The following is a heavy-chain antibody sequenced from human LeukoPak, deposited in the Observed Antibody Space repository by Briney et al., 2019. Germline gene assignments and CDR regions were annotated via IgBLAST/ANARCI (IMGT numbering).Heavy chain of an antibody. CDR1: GYTFRDYY. CDR3: PREASGGSYYAY. Sequence: ASVKVSCKASGYTFRDYYIHWVRQAPGQGLEWMGWINPKNVGTTYTQKFQGRVTMTRATSISTVYMKLRRLGSDATAVYYCPREASGGSYYAYWGQGTLVTVSA. D-gene: IGHD1-26*01. J-gene: IGHJ4*02. CDR2: INPKNVGT. V-gene: IGHV1-2*02.